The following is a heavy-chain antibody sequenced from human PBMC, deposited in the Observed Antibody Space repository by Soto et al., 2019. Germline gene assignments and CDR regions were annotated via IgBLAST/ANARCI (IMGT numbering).Heavy chain of an antibody. J-gene: IGHJ3*02. D-gene: IGHD6-19*01. CDR3: ARDGSGWSDNDAFDI. Sequence: GGSLRLSCAASGFTFSSYAMHWVRQAPGKGLEWVAVISYDGSNKYYADSVKGRFTISRDNSKNTLYLQMNSLRAEDTAVYYCARDGSGWSDNDAFDIGGQGTMVTVSS. V-gene: IGHV3-30*04. CDR2: ISYDGSNK. CDR1: GFTFSSYA.